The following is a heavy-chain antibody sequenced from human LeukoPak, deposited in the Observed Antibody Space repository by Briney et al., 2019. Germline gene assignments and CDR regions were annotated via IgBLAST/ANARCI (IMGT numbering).Heavy chain of an antibody. CDR3: ARAGYSSGWYSPWWFDL. D-gene: IGHD6-19*01. CDR1: GGSISSYY. CDR2: IYYSGST. Sequence: SETLSLTCTVSGGSISSYYWSWIRQPPGKGLEWIGYIYYSGSTNYNPSLKSRVTISVDTSKNQFSLKLSSVTAADTAVYYCARAGYSSGWYSPWWFDLWGQGTLVTVSS. J-gene: IGHJ5*02. V-gene: IGHV4-59*01.